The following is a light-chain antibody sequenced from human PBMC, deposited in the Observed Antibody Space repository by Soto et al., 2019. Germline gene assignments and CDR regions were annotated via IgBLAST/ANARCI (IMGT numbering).Light chain of an antibody. V-gene: IGLV2-14*01. CDR2: EVS. CDR1: SSDVGGYNY. J-gene: IGLJ1*01. Sequence: QSVLTQPASVSGSPGQSITISCTGTSSDVGGYNYVSWYQQHPGKAPKLMIYEVSNRPSGVSNRFSGSKSGNTASLTISGLQAEDEADYYCSSYTSSSTQVCGTGTKLTVL. CDR3: SSYTSSSTQV.